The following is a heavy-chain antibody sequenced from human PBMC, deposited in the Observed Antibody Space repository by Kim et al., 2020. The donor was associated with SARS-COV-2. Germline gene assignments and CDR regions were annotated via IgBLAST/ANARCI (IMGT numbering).Heavy chain of an antibody. Sequence: SETLSLTCTVSGGSISSSSYYWGWIRQPPGKGLEWIGSIYYSGSTYYNPSLKSRVTISVDTSKNQFSLKLSSVTAADTAVYYCARHGSRTERIAAAGTMLRFSPYYYGMDVWGQGTTVTVSS. CDR2: IYYSGST. J-gene: IGHJ6*02. CDR1: GGSISSSSYY. V-gene: IGHV4-39*01. D-gene: IGHD6-13*01. CDR3: ARHGSRTERIAAAGTMLRFSPYYYGMDV.